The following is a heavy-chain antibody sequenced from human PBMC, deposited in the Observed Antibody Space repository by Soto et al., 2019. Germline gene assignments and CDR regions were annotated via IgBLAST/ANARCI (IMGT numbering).Heavy chain of an antibody. V-gene: IGHV6-1*01. CDR2: TYYRSKWYN. J-gene: IGHJ6*02. CDR3: ARDHWRLEWLSHNDHVMDV. Sequence: SPTLSLTCAISGDSVSSNSAAWNWIRQSPSRGLEWLGRTYYRSKWYNDYAVSVKSRITINPDTSKNQFSLQLNSVTPEDTAVYYCARDHWRLEWLSHNDHVMDVWGQGTTVTVSS. D-gene: IGHD3-3*01. CDR1: GDSVSSNSAA.